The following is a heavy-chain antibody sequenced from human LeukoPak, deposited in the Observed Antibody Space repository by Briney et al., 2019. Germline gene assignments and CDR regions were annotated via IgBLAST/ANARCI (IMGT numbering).Heavy chain of an antibody. CDR3: ARGHRVYYYGSGQYYFDY. J-gene: IGHJ4*02. CDR1: GGSISSYY. D-gene: IGHD3-10*01. V-gene: IGHV4-59*01. CDR2: IYYSGST. Sequence: SETLSLTCTVSGGSISSYYWSWIRQPPGKGLEWIGYIYYSGSTNYNPSLKSRVTISVDTSKNQFSLKLSSVTAADTAVYYCARGHRVYYYGSGQYYFDYWGQGTLVTVFS.